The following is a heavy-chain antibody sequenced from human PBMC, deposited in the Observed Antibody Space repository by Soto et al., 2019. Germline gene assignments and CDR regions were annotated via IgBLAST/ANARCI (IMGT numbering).Heavy chain of an antibody. J-gene: IGHJ6*02. CDR2: IIPMFGLT. CDR3: VPLQPSTIVGRPGMDV. CDR1: GGTFSRYA. V-gene: IGHV1-69*01. Sequence: QLVQSGAEVRKPGSSVKVSCKASGGTFSRYAITWVRQAPGQGLEWMGGIIPMFGLTNYAQKFQGRVTITADDSATTAYMEWSSLRSDETAVYYCVPLQPSTIVGRPGMDVWGQGTTVTVSS. D-gene: IGHD1-26*01.